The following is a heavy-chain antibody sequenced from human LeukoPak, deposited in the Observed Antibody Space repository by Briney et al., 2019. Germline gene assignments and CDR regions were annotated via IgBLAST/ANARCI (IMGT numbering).Heavy chain of an antibody. CDR2: IYYSGNT. D-gene: IGHD6-13*01. CDR3: ARDSGYSSSWYEGNYFDY. Sequence: SETLSLTCTVSGVSISSSNSYWGWIRQPPGTGLEWIGSIYYSGNTYYNASLKSQVSISIDTSKNQFSLKLSSVTAADTAVYYCARDSGYSSSWYEGNYFDYWGQGTLVTVSS. CDR1: GVSISSSNSY. J-gene: IGHJ4*02. V-gene: IGHV4-39*02.